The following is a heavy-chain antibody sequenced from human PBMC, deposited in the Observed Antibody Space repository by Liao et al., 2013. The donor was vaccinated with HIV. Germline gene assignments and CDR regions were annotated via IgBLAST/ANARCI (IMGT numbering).Heavy chain of an antibody. V-gene: IGHV4-61*02. CDR2: IYTSGST. J-gene: IGHJ6*03. CDR3: ARIRLAAAGPYYYYMDV. Sequence: QVQLQESGPGLVKPSQTLSLTCTVSGGSISSGSYYWSWIRQPAGKGLEWIGRIYTSGSTNYNPSLKSRVTISVDTSKNQFSLKLSSVTAADTAVYYCARIRLAAAGPYYYYMDVWGKGTTVTVSS. D-gene: IGHD6-13*01. CDR1: GGSISSGSYY.